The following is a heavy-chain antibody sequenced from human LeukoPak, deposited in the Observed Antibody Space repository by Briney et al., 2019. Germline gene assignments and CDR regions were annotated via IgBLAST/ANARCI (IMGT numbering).Heavy chain of an antibody. J-gene: IGHJ2*01. CDR1: GFTFDDNA. D-gene: IGHD1-1*01. CDR2: ISWNSGSI. Sequence: GGSLRLSCAASGFTFDDNAMHWVRQAPGKGLEWVSGISWNSGSIGYADSVKGRFTISRDNAKNSLYLQMNSLRAEDTALYYCARTGLWGRGTLVTVSS. CDR3: ARTGL. V-gene: IGHV3-9*01.